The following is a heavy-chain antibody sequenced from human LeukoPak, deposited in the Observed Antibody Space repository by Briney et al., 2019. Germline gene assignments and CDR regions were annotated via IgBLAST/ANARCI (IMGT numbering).Heavy chain of an antibody. Sequence: SSETLSLTCTVSGGSITGKNDYRGWIRQTPGKGLEWIGTVFHTGITHYNPSLKSRINISVDTSKNQFTLNLNSVTAADTALYYCARHGILTDHSVRFWGQGILVTVSA. CDR3: ARHGILTDHSVRF. CDR2: VFHTGIT. D-gene: IGHD3-9*01. J-gene: IGHJ4*02. CDR1: GGSITGKNDY. V-gene: IGHV4-39*01.